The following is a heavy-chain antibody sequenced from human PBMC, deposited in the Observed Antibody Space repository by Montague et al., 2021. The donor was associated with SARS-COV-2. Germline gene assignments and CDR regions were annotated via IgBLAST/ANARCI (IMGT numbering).Heavy chain of an antibody. CDR2: INHRGST. D-gene: IGHD4-23*01. V-gene: IGHV4-34*01. CDR1: DGSFSDYS. CDR3: ARVSLMEVWTTVGEYFDL. J-gene: IGHJ2*01. Sequence: SETLSLTCAVYDGSFSDYSWTWIRQPPGKRLEWIGEINHRGSTNYNPSLKSRVTISVDTSKNQFSLKMTSVTAADTAVYYCARVSLMEVWTTVGEYFDLWGRGTLVTVSS.